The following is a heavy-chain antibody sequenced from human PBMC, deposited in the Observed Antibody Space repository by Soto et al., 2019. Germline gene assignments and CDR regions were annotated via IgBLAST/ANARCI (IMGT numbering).Heavy chain of an antibody. CDR1: GGSLSGYY. J-gene: IGHJ6*02. Sequence: SETLSLTCAVYGGSLSGYYWSWIRQPPGKGLEWIGEINHSGSTNYNPSLKSRVTISVDTSKNQFSLKLSSVTAADTAVYYCARDGVGATRYYYYGMDVWGQGTTVTVS. V-gene: IGHV4-34*01. D-gene: IGHD1-26*01. CDR2: INHSGST. CDR3: ARDGVGATRYYYYGMDV.